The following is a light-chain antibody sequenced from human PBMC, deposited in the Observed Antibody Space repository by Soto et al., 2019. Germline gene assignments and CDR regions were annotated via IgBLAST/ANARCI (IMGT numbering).Light chain of an antibody. CDR2: NVY. CDR3: SAYTVSRTYV. CDR1: SSDVGGYDY. J-gene: IGLJ1*01. Sequence: QSALTQPRSVSGSPGQSVTISCTGTSSDVGGYDYVSWYQQHPGRAPKVMIYNVYDRPSGISYRFSGSKSGNTASLTISGLQGEDEADYYCSAYTVSRTYVFGTGTKVTVL. V-gene: IGLV2-11*01.